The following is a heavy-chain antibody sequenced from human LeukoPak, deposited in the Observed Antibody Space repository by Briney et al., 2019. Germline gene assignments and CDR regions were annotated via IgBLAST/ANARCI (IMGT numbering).Heavy chain of an antibody. Sequence: GGSLRLSCAASGFTFSSYEMNWVRQAPGKGLEWVSYISSSGSTIYYADSVKGRFTISRDNAKNSLYLQMNSLRAEDTAVYYCARPLYSYGYYFDYWGQGTLVTVSS. CDR3: ARPLYSYGYYFDY. D-gene: IGHD5-18*01. CDR2: ISSSGSTI. J-gene: IGHJ4*02. V-gene: IGHV3-48*03. CDR1: GFTFSSYE.